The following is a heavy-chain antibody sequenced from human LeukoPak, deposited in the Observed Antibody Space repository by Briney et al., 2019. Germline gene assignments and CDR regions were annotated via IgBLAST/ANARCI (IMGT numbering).Heavy chain of an antibody. V-gene: IGHV4-4*09. J-gene: IGHJ6*03. Sequence: SETLSLTCTVSGGSISSYYWSWIRQPPGKGLECIGYIYTSGSTNYNPSLKSRVTISVDTSKNQFSLKLSSVTAADTAVYYCASSRISARYYYYYYMYVWGKGTTVTVSS. CDR3: ASSRISARYYYYYYMYV. CDR1: GGSISSYY. CDR2: IYTSGST.